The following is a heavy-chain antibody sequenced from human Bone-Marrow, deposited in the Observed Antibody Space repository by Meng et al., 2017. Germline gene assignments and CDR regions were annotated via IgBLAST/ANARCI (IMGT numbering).Heavy chain of an antibody. D-gene: IGHD4-11*01. Sequence: QVQLQQCAAGLLKPSETLSLTVVVSGGSFSDYYWSWIRQPPGKGLEWIGEINHSGSTNYNPSLESRATISVDTSQNNLSLKLSSVTAADSAVYYCARGPTTMAHDFDYWGQGTLVTVSS. V-gene: IGHV4-34*01. J-gene: IGHJ4*02. CDR2: INHSGST. CDR3: ARGPTTMAHDFDY. CDR1: GGSFSDYY.